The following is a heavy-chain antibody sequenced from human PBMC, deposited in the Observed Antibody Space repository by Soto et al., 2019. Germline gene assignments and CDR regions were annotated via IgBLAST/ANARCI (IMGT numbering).Heavy chain of an antibody. J-gene: IGHJ6*02. V-gene: IGHV4-34*01. CDR3: VAAAAIYYYYGMDV. CDR1: GGSFSGYY. CDR2: INHSGST. D-gene: IGHD6-13*01. Sequence: SETLSLTCAVYGGSFSGYYWSWIRQPPGKGLEWIGEINHSGSTKYNPSLKSRVTISVDTSKNQFSLELSSVTAADTAVYYCVAAAAIYYYYGMDVWGQGTTVTVSS.